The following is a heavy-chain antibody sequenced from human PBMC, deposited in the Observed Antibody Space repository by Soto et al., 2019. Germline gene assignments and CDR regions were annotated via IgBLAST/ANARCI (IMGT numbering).Heavy chain of an antibody. CDR2: ISSNGGTT. Sequence: PGGSLRLSCSASGFTFSSYTMHWVRQAPRKGLEYVSSISSNGGTTYYADSVKGRFTISRDNSKNTLYLQISSLRTEDTAVYYCVKDRVVVTAMFDYWGQGTLVTVSS. CDR1: GFTFSSYT. D-gene: IGHD2-21*02. CDR3: VKDRVVVTAMFDY. V-gene: IGHV3-64D*08. J-gene: IGHJ4*02.